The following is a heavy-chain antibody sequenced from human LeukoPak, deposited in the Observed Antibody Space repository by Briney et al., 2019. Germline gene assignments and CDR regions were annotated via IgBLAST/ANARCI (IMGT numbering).Heavy chain of an antibody. V-gene: IGHV3-23*01. Sequence: QPGGSLRLSCAASGFTFSSNAMSWVRQAPGKGLEWVSAISGSGGDTYYADSMKGRFTISRDNSKNTLYLQMNSLRAEDTAVYYCAKDPDLGALPPCCGQGTLVTVSS. J-gene: IGHJ4*02. CDR3: AKDPDLGALPPC. D-gene: IGHD1-26*01. CDR2: ISGSGGDT. CDR1: GFTFSSNA.